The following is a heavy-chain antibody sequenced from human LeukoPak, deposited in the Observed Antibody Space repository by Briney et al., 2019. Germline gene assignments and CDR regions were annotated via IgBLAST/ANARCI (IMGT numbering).Heavy chain of an antibody. J-gene: IGHJ6*02. Sequence: GGSLRLSCAASGFTFSSYSMNWVRQAPGKGLEWVSYISSSSSTIYYADSVKGRFTISRDNAKNSLYLQMNSLRAEDTAVYYCARDLTRDYYDSSGYYYPDGMDVWGQGTTVTVSS. V-gene: IGHV3-48*04. CDR3: ARDLTRDYYDSSGYYYPDGMDV. CDR2: ISSSSSTI. CDR1: GFTFSSYS. D-gene: IGHD3-22*01.